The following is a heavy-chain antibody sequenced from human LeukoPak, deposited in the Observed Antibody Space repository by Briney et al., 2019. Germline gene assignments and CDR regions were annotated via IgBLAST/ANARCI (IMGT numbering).Heavy chain of an antibody. CDR2: INGGGDVT. CDR1: GFTFSSYG. J-gene: IGHJ4*02. V-gene: IGHV3-23*01. D-gene: IGHD3-22*01. Sequence: PGGSLRLSCAASGFTFSSYGMHCVRQAPGKGLEWVSAINGGGDVTYYADSVQGRFFFSRDNAKNTLYLQLNSLRAEDTAVYYCARNYYVSSGYSPFFDYWGQGTLVTVSS. CDR3: ARNYYVSSGYSPFFDY.